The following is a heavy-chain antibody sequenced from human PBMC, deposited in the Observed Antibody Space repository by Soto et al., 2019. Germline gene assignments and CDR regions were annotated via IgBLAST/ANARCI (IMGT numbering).Heavy chain of an antibody. CDR1: GYTFTSYA. V-gene: IGHV1-3*01. D-gene: IGHD2-21*02. CDR2: INAGNGNS. J-gene: IGHJ4*02. Sequence: QVQLVQSGAEVKKPGASVKVSCKASGYTFTSYAMHWVRQAPGQRLEWMGWINAGNGNSKYSQKFQGRVTITRDTSASTAYIELSSLRSEDTAVYYCARSIVVVTAADDWGQGTLVTVSS. CDR3: ARSIVVVTAADD.